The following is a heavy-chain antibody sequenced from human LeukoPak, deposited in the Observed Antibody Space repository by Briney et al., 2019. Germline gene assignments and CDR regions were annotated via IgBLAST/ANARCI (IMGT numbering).Heavy chain of an antibody. J-gene: IGHJ4*02. V-gene: IGHV3-43D*03. CDR3: AKGSGGAYYNYFED. CDR1: GFTFDDYA. D-gene: IGHD1-26*01. CDR2: ISWDGGTI. Sequence: PGGSLRLSCAASGFTFDDYAFHWVRQAPGKGLEWFSLISWDGGTIYYADSVRGRFTISRDNSKNSLYLRMNSLRAEDTALYYCAKGSGGAYYNYFEDWGQGTLVSVAS.